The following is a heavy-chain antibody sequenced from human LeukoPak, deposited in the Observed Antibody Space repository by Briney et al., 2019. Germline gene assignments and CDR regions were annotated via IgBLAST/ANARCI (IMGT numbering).Heavy chain of an antibody. Sequence: GGSLRLSCAASGLIFDDYTMHWVRQAPGKGLEWVSLISRNGAVTKYADSVRGRFTVSRDNSKNSMYMQMNSLKTEDTAVEYCTTDGVGVEGATYDNWGQGTPVSVSS. CDR3: TTDGVGVEGATYDN. D-gene: IGHD1-26*01. CDR2: ISRNGAVT. J-gene: IGHJ4*02. V-gene: IGHV3-43*01. CDR1: GLIFDDYT.